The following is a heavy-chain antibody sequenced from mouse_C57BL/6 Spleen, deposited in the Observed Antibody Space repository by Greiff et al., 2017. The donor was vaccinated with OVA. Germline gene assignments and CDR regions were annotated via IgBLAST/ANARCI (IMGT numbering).Heavy chain of an antibody. V-gene: IGHV1-64*01. J-gene: IGHJ3*01. CDR1: GYTFTSYW. Sequence: QVQLQQPGAELVKPGASVKLSCKASGYTFTSYWMHWVKQRPGQGLEWIGMIHPNSGSTNYNEKFKSKATLTVDKSSSTAYMQLSSLTSEDSAVYYCAGERGLTGAWFAYWGQGTLVTVSA. D-gene: IGHD4-1*01. CDR2: IHPNSGST. CDR3: AGERGLTGAWFAY.